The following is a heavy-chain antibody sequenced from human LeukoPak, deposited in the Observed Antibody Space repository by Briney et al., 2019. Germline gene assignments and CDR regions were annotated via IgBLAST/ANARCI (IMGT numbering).Heavy chain of an antibody. J-gene: IGHJ5*02. CDR1: GYTFTDYY. Sequence: ASVKVSCKASGYTFTDYYIHWVRQAPGQGFEWMGWFSPKNGATKYAEKFQGRVAMTRDTSINTAYLEVRRLRSDDSAVYYCARGFTYSSGWYGDPWGQGTPVTVSS. CDR3: ARGFTYSSGWYGDP. D-gene: IGHD6-13*01. V-gene: IGHV1-2*02. CDR2: FSPKNGAT.